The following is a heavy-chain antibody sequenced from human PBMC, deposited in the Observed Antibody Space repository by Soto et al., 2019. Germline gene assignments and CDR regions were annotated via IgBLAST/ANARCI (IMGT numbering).Heavy chain of an antibody. CDR1: GGSFSGYY. J-gene: IGHJ4*02. D-gene: IGHD6-19*01. CDR2: INHSGST. Sequence: SETLSLTCAVYGGSFSGYYWSWIRQPPGKGLEWIGEINHSGSTNYNPSLKSRVTISVDTSKNQFSLKLSSVTAADTAVYYCARVGPSSGWPYYFDYWGQGTLVTVSS. V-gene: IGHV4-34*01. CDR3: ARVGPSSGWPYYFDY.